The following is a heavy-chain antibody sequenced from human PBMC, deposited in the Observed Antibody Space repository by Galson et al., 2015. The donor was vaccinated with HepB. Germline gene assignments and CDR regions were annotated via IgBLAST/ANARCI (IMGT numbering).Heavy chain of an antibody. J-gene: IGHJ6*02. Sequence: SLRLSCAASGFTFSSYVMSWVRQAPGKGLEWVSAISDSGGSTYYGDSVKGRFTISRDNSKNMLYLQMNSLRAEDTAVYYCAKHRLSGMAVWGQGTTVTVSS. V-gene: IGHV3-23*01. CDR1: GFTFSSYV. CDR3: AKHRLSGMAV. CDR2: ISDSGGST.